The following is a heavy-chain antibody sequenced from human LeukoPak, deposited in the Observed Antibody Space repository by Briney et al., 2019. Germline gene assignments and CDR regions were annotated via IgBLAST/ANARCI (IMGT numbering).Heavy chain of an antibody. CDR1: GGSIRTSDYY. V-gene: IGHV4-39*01. D-gene: IGHD5-12*01. CDR3: ASTSVATKNAFDI. CDR2: IYYSGST. Sequence: SETLSLTCTVSGGSIRTSDYYWGWIRQPPGKGLEWIGNIYYSGSTYYIESLKSRVTISVDTSKNQFSLKVNPVTAADTAVYYCASTSVATKNAFDIWGQGTMVTVSS. J-gene: IGHJ3*02.